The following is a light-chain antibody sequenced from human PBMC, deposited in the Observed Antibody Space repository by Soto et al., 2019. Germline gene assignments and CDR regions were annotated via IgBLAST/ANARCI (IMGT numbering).Light chain of an antibody. CDR1: QGIRND. CDR2: AAS. CDR3: QQSYSASVT. Sequence: AIQLTQSPSSLSASVGDRVTITCRASQGIRNDLGWYQQKPGKAPKLLIYAASSLQSGVPSRFSGSASGTDFTLTISSLQPEDFATYYCQQSYSASVTFGQGTEVVIK. J-gene: IGKJ1*01. V-gene: IGKV1-6*01.